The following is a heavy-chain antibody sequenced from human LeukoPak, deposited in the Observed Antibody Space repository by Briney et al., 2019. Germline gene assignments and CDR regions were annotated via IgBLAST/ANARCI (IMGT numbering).Heavy chain of an antibody. J-gene: IGHJ3*02. CDR3: AKDMMAMIVVAPGAFDI. D-gene: IGHD3-22*01. V-gene: IGHV3-30*02. CDR1: GFTFSSYG. Sequence: GGSLRLSCAASGFTFSSYGMHWVRQAPGKGLEWVAFIRYDGSNKYYADSVKGRFTISRDNSKNTLYLQMNSLRAEDTAVYYCAKDMMAMIVVAPGAFDIWGQGTMITVSS. CDR2: IRYDGSNK.